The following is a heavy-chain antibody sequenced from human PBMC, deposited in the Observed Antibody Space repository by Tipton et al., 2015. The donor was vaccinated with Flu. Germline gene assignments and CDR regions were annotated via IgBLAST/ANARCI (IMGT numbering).Heavy chain of an antibody. Sequence: SLRLSCSASGFTFSSYSMNWVRQAPGKGLEWVSYVSFSSSYIYYADSVKGRFTISRDNAKNSLFLQMNSLRAEDTAVYYCARDTTYYYDSSGYYYLDYWGQGTLVTVSS. CDR3: ARDTTYYYDSSGYYYLDY. J-gene: IGHJ4*02. CDR1: GFTFSSYS. D-gene: IGHD3-22*01. CDR2: VSFSSSYI. V-gene: IGHV3-21*01.